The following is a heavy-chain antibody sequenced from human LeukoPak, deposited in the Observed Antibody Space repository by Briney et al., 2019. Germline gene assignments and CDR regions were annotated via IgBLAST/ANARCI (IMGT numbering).Heavy chain of an antibody. CDR2: ISSSGTTI. CDR1: GFTFSSYE. J-gene: IGHJ4*02. Sequence: GGSLRLSYAASGFTFSSYEMNWVRQAPGKGLEWVSYISSSGTTIYYADSVKGRFTISRDNAKKSLYLQMSSLRAEDTAIYYCASAYGGLLDYWGQGNLVTVSS. CDR3: ASAYGGLLDY. D-gene: IGHD3-16*01. V-gene: IGHV3-48*03.